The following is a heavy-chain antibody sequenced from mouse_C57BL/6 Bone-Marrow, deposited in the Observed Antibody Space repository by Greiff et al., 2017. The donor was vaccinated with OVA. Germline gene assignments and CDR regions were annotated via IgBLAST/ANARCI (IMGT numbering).Heavy chain of an antibody. D-gene: IGHD3-2*02. CDR1: GYTFTSYW. J-gene: IGHJ2*01. CDR2: IDPSDSYT. CDR3: ARDLRLSFDY. Sequence: QVQLQQPGAELVMPGASVKLSCKASGYTFTSYWMHWVKQRPGQGLEWIGEIDPSDSYTNYNQKLKGKSTLTVDKSSSTAYMQLSSLTSEDSAVYYCARDLRLSFDYWGQGTTLTVSS. V-gene: IGHV1-69*01.